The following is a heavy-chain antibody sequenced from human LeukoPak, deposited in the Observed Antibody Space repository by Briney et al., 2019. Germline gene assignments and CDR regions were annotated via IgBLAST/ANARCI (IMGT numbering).Heavy chain of an antibody. Sequence: PSETLSLTCAVSGYSISSGYYWGWIRQPPGKGLEWIGSIYHSGSTYYNPSLKSRVTISVDTSKNQFSLKLSSVTAADTAVYYCARVGYYYDSSGYYYVDYWGQGTLVTVSS. J-gene: IGHJ4*02. CDR1: GYSISSGYY. D-gene: IGHD3-22*01. CDR3: ARVGYYYDSSGYYYVDY. V-gene: IGHV4-38-2*01. CDR2: IYHSGST.